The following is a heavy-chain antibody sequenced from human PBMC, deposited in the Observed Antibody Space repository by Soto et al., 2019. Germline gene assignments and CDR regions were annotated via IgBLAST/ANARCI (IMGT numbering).Heavy chain of an antibody. CDR2: ISAYNGNT. D-gene: IGHD5-12*01. Sequence: APVKVSCKASGYTFTSYGISWVRQAPGQGLEWMGWISAYNGNTNYAQKLQGRVTMTTDTSTSTAYMELRSLRSDDTAVYYCARDLGPRRDGYNYGYWGQGTLVTVSS. V-gene: IGHV1-18*01. CDR3: ARDLGPRRDGYNYGY. J-gene: IGHJ4*02. CDR1: GYTFTSYG.